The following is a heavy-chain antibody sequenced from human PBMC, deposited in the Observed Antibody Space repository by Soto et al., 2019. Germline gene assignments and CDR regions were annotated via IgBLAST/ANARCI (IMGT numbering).Heavy chain of an antibody. J-gene: IGHJ4*02. CDR2: IYYSGST. CDR3: ARIFGGNYCGSGSYWEFDD. CDR1: GGSISSSSYY. V-gene: IGHV4-39*01. D-gene: IGHD3-10*01. Sequence: SETLSLTCTVSGGSISSSSYYWGWIRQPPGKGLEWIGSIYYSGSTYYNPSLKSRVTISVDTSKNQFSLKLSSVTAADTAVYYCARIFGGNYCGSGSYWEFDDWGQGTLVTVSS.